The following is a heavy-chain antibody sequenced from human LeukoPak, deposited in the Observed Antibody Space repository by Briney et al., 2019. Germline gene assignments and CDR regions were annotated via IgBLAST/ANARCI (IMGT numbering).Heavy chain of an antibody. CDR1: GFTFDDYG. D-gene: IGHD3-9*01. CDR2: INWNGGST. Sequence: GGSLRLSCAASGFTFDDYGMSWVRQAPGKGLEWVSGINWNGGSTGYADSVKGRFTISRDNAKNSLYLQMNSLRAEDTALYYCARFGTHFDWAYYFDYWGQGTLVTVSS. CDR3: ARFGTHFDWAYYFDY. V-gene: IGHV3-20*04. J-gene: IGHJ4*02.